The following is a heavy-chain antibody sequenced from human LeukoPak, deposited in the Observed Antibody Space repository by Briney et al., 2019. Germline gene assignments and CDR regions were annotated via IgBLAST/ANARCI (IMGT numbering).Heavy chain of an antibody. CDR1: GYTFNNFH. CDR2: VSPSGAGT. CDR3: ASHNSGWQQTWFDF. D-gene: IGHD6-25*01. V-gene: IGHV1-46*02. J-gene: IGHJ4*02. Sequence: APVKVSCKASGYTFNNFHIHWVRQAPGQGVEGMAKVSPSGAGTTFAQKFQGRVTMTSDASTSTVYMELSSLTSEDTAVYYCASHNSGWQQTWFDFWGQGILVTVSS.